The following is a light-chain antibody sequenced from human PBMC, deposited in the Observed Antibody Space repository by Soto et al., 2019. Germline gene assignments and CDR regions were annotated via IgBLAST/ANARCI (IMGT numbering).Light chain of an antibody. CDR1: SSDIGGYNY. CDR2: DVS. CDR3: SSYTSISTLAV. V-gene: IGLV2-14*01. J-gene: IGLJ1*01. Sequence: QSALTQPASVSGSPGQSITISCIGTSSDIGGYNYVSWYQQHPGKAPKLMIYDVSNRPSGVSDRFSGSKSGNTASLAISGLQAEDEADYYCSSYTSISTLAVFGTGTKLTVL.